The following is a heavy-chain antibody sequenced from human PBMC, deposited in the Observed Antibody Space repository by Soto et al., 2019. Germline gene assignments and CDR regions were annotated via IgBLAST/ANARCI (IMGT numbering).Heavy chain of an antibody. Sequence: SETLSLTCAVYGGSFSGYYWSWIRQPPGKGLEWIGEINHSGSTNYNPSLKSRVTISVDTSKNQFSLKLSSVTAADTAVYYCARGLKPPPNSSGWYDYFDYWGQGTLVTVSS. CDR3: ARGLKPPPNSSGWYDYFDY. D-gene: IGHD6-19*01. J-gene: IGHJ4*02. CDR1: GGSFSGYY. CDR2: INHSGST. V-gene: IGHV4-34*01.